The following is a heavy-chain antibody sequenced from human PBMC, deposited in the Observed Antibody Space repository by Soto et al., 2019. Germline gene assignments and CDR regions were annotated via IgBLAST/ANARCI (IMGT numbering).Heavy chain of an antibody. D-gene: IGHD5-18*01. CDR2: INHSGST. Sequence: SETLSLTCAVYGGSFSGYYWSWIRQPPGKGLEWIGEINHSGSTNYNPSLKSRVTISVDTSKNQFSLKLSSVTAADTAVYYCARGSVDTAMVNYYYYGIDVWGQRTTVTVSS. J-gene: IGHJ6*02. V-gene: IGHV4-34*01. CDR1: GGSFSGYY. CDR3: ARGSVDTAMVNYYYYGIDV.